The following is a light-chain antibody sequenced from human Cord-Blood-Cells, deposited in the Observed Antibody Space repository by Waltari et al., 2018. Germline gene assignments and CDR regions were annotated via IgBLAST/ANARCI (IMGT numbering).Light chain of an antibody. CDR3: CSYAGSSTSWV. CDR1: SSDVGSYNL. CDR2: EAS. V-gene: IGLV2-23*01. Sequence: QSALTQPASVSGSPGQSITISCTGTSSDVGSYNLVSWYQQHPGKAPKLMIYEASKRPSGVANRVSGTKSGNTASLTISGLQAEDEADYYCCSYAGSSTSWVFGGGTKLTVL. J-gene: IGLJ3*02.